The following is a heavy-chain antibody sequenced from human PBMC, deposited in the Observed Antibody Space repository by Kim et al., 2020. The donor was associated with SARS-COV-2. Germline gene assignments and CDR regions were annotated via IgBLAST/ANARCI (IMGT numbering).Heavy chain of an antibody. CDR1: GYSISSGYY. D-gene: IGHD3-10*01. V-gene: IGHV4-38-2*02. CDR3: ARGIHYGKSGGGGFDP. CDR2: IYHSGST. J-gene: IGHJ5*02. Sequence: SETLSLTCTVSGYSISSGYYWGWIRQPPGKGLEWIGSIYHSGSTYYNPSLKSRVTISVDTSKNQFSLKLSSVTAADTAVYYCARGIHYGKSGGGGFDPWGQGTLVTVSS.